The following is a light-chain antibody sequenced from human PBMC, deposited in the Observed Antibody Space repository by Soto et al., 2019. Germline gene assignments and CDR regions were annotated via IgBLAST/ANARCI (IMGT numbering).Light chain of an antibody. CDR1: SSNIGAGYD. J-gene: IGLJ2*01. CDR2: GNN. Sequence: VVTQPPSVSGAPGQRVTISCTGSSSNIGAGYDVHWYQQLPGTAPKLLIYGNNNRPSGVPDRFSGSKSGTSASLAITGLQAEDEADYYCQSYDSSLSAVVFGGGTKLTVL. V-gene: IGLV1-40*01. CDR3: QSYDSSLSAVV.